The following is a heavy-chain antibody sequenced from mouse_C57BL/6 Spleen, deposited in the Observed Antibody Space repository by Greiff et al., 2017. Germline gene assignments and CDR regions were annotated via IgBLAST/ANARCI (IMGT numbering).Heavy chain of an antibody. CDR3: ARRGDGYYAWFAY. CDR1: GYTFTDYY. D-gene: IGHD2-3*01. V-gene: IGHV1-26*01. J-gene: IGHJ3*01. Sequence: VQLQQSGPELVKPGASVKISCKASGYTFTDYYMNWVKQSHGKSLEWIGYSNPNNGGTSYNQKFKGKATLTVDKSSSTAYIELRSLTSEDAAVYYCARRGDGYYAWFAYWRQGTLDTVSA. CDR2: SNPNNGGT.